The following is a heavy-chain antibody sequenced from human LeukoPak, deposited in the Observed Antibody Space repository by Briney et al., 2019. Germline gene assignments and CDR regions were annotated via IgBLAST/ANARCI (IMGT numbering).Heavy chain of an antibody. CDR1: GFTFSDYY. V-gene: IGHV3-11*01. D-gene: IGHD6-19*01. CDR3: ARDPGYSSGWSYFDY. Sequence: GGSLRLSCAASGFTFSDYYMSWIRQAPGKGLEWVSYISSSGSTIYYADSVKGRFTIFRDNAKNSLYLQMNSLRAEDTAVYYCARDPGYSSGWSYFDYWGQGTLVTVPS. J-gene: IGHJ4*02. CDR2: ISSSGSTI.